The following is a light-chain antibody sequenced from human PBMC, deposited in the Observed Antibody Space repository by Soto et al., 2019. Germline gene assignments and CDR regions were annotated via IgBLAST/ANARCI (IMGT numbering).Light chain of an antibody. CDR2: EVS. CDR1: SSDVGGYNY. J-gene: IGLJ1*01. CDR3: SSYTSSSTYV. Sequence: QSALTQPASVSGSPGQSITISCTGTSSDVGGYNYVSWYQQHPGKAPKFVIYEVSNRPSGVSNRFSGSKSGNTASLTISGLQAEDEADYYCSSYTSSSTYVFGTGTKLTVL. V-gene: IGLV2-14*01.